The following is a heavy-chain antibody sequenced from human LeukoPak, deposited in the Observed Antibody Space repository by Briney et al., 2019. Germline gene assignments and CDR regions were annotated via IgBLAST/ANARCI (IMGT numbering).Heavy chain of an antibody. V-gene: IGHV3-33*01. CDR2: IWYDGTNK. J-gene: IGHJ3*02. Sequence: PGRSLRLSCAASGFTFSSCGMHWVRQAPGKGLEWVAVIWYDGTNKYYADSVKGRFTISRDNSKNTLYLQMNSLRAEDTAVYYCARKLRYFDWGDDAFDIWGQGTMVTVSS. CDR3: ARKLRYFDWGDDAFDI. CDR1: GFTFSSCG. D-gene: IGHD3-9*01.